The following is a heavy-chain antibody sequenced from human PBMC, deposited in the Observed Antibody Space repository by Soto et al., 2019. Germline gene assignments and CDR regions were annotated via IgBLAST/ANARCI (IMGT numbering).Heavy chain of an antibody. CDR3: ARRTQPLRYLSLHAFDI. CDR2: IIPILGIA. V-gene: IGHV1-69*02. J-gene: IGHJ3*02. CDR1: GGTFSSYT. D-gene: IGHD3-9*01. Sequence: SVKVSCKASGGTFSSYTISWVRQAPGQGLEWMGRIIPILGIANYAQKFQGRVTITADKSTSTAYMELSSLRSEDTAVYYCARRTQPLRYLSLHAFDIWGQGTMVTVSS.